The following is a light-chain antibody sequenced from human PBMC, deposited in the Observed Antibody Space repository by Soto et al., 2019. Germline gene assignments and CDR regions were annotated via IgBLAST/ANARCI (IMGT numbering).Light chain of an antibody. CDR1: QSISSW. CDR3: QQYNSTRRT. Sequence: DIHMTQSPSTLSASVGDRVSITCRASQSISSWLAWYQQKPGKAPKLLIYDASSLESGVPSRFSGSGSGTEFTLTISSLQPDDFATYYCQQYNSTRRTFGQVTKVAIK. CDR2: DAS. V-gene: IGKV1-5*01. J-gene: IGKJ1*01.